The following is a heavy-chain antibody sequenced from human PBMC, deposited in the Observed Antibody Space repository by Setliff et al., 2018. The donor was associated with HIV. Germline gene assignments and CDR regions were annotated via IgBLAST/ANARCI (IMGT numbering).Heavy chain of an antibody. J-gene: IGHJ4*02. V-gene: IGHV3-49*03. CDR2: IRSEAHGRAT. CDR1: GFRFRDYA. Sequence: GGSLRLSCTTSGFRFRDYAMSWFRQAPGKGLEWVGFIRSEAHGRATEYAASVKGRFTFSRDDSRAIAHLQMNNLRTDDTGVYFCTRDDPPGYCSSTTCPYLFDYWGRGTLVTVS. CDR3: TRDDPPGYCSSTTCPYLFDY. D-gene: IGHD2-2*01.